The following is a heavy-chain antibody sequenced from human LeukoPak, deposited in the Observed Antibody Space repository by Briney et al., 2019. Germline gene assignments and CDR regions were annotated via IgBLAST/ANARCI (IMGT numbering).Heavy chain of an antibody. Sequence: ASVKVSCKASGYTSTGYYMHWVRQAPGQGLEWMGWINPNSGGTNYAQKFQGRVTMTRDTSITTAYMELSRLSSDDTAVYYCARDEARYSSGYYPNWFDPWGQGTLVTVSS. D-gene: IGHD3-22*01. V-gene: IGHV1-2*02. CDR1: GYTSTGYY. CDR2: INPNSGGT. CDR3: ARDEARYSSGYYPNWFDP. J-gene: IGHJ5*02.